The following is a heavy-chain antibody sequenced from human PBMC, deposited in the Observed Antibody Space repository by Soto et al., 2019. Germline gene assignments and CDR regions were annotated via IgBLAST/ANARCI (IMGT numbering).Heavy chain of an antibody. CDR3: ARTRGGIVDY. CDR2: IYYSGST. D-gene: IGHD3-10*01. CDR1: GGSISSGGYY. V-gene: IGHV4-31*03. J-gene: IGHJ4*02. Sequence: SETLSLTCTVSGGSISSGGYYWSWIRQHPGKGLEWIGYIYYSGSTYYNPSLKSRVTISVDTSKNQFSLKLSSVTAADTDVYYCARTRGGIVDYWGQGTLVTVYS.